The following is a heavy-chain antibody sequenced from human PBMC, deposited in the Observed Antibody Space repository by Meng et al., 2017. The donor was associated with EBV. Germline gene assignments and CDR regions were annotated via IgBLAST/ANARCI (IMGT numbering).Heavy chain of an antibody. CDR2: INAGNGNT. CDR3: ARSGATIFGVVIPTYYFDY. Sequence: QVQLVQLGAEVKKPGASVKVSCKASGYTFTSYAMHWVRQAPGQRLEWMGWINAGNGNTKYSQKFQGRVTITRDTSASTAYMELSSLRSEDTAVYYCARSGATIFGVVIPTYYFDYWGQGTLVTVSS. J-gene: IGHJ4*02. V-gene: IGHV1-3*01. D-gene: IGHD3-3*01. CDR1: GYTFTSYA.